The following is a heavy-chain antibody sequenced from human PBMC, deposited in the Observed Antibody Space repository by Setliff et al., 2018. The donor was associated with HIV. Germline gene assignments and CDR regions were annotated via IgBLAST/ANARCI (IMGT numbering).Heavy chain of an antibody. CDR3: ARGLSIFGVATPGFYSFMDV. J-gene: IGHJ6*03. CDR1: GDSFSAYY. CDR2: IYHSGTT. D-gene: IGHD3-3*01. V-gene: IGHV4-34*01. Sequence: LETLSLTCAVYGDSFSAYYWNWVRQPPEKGLEWIGEIYHSGTTNYNPSLNSRVTISVDKSKNQFSLKLSSVTAADTAVYYCARGLSIFGVATPGFYSFMDVWGKGTTVTVSS.